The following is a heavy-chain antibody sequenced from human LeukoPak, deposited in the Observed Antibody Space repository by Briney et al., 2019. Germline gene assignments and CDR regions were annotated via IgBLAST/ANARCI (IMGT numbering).Heavy chain of an antibody. CDR1: GFTFSSFL. CDR2: ISGSGDAT. Sequence: GGSLRLSCAASGFTFSSFLLSWVRQAPGKGLEWVATISGSGDATYIADTVEGRATISRDNSKNTLYLQMNSLRADDTALYYCASHKEQLNGGLEYWGQGTLVTVSS. J-gene: IGHJ4*02. D-gene: IGHD6-13*01. CDR3: ASHKEQLNGGLEY. V-gene: IGHV3-23*01.